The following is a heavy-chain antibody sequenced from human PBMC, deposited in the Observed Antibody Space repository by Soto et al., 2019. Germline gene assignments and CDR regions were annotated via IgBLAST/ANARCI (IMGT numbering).Heavy chain of an antibody. J-gene: IGHJ4*02. Sequence: SQTLSLTCAISGDSVSSNSAAWNWIRQSPSRGLEWLGRTYYRSKWYNDYAVSVKSRITINPDTSKNQYSLQLNSVTPEDTAVYYCARDGGYSYGPNFDDWGQGTLVTVSS. CDR1: GDSVSSNSAA. D-gene: IGHD5-18*01. CDR3: ARDGGYSYGPNFDD. V-gene: IGHV6-1*01. CDR2: TYYRSKWYN.